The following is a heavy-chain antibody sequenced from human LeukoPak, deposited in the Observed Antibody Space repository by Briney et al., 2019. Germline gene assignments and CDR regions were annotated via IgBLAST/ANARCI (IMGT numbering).Heavy chain of an antibody. D-gene: IGHD3-22*01. CDR3: ARVLSGSWDWFDP. Sequence: GGSLRLSCAASGFTFSRYWIHWVRQAPGKGLEWVSRINPDGSTTTYADSVKGRFTISRGNAKNTVYLQMNSLRGEDTAVYYCARVLSGSWDWFDPWGQGTLVTVSS. V-gene: IGHV3-74*01. J-gene: IGHJ5*02. CDR2: INPDGSTT. CDR1: GFTFSRYW.